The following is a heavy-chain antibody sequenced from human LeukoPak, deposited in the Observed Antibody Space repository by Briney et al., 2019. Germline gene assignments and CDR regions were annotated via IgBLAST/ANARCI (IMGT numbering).Heavy chain of an antibody. CDR1: GFTFSSYG. J-gene: IGHJ4*02. V-gene: IGHV3-33*06. CDR3: AKETSSGNFVTIDC. CDR2: IWNDGSNK. Sequence: GGSLRLSCAASGFTFSSYGMHWVRQAPGKGLEWVAVIWNDGSNKYYADSVKGRFTIFRDNSKNTLYLQMNSLRAEDTAVYYCAKETSSGNFVTIDCWGQGTLVTVSS. D-gene: IGHD1-26*01.